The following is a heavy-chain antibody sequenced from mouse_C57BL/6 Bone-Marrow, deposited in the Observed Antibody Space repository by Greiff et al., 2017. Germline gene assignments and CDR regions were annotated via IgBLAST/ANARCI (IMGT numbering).Heavy chain of an antibody. CDR3: ARDRVTTPQAWFAY. D-gene: IGHD2-5*01. J-gene: IGHJ3*01. CDR1: GFTFSSYA. CDR2: ISDGGSYT. Sequence: EVKVVESGGGLVKPGGSLKLSCAASGFTFSSYAMSWVRQTPEKRLEWVATISDGGSYTYYPDNVKGRFTISRDNAKNNLYLQMSHLKSEDTAMYYFARDRVTTPQAWFAYWGQGTLVTVSA. V-gene: IGHV5-4*01.